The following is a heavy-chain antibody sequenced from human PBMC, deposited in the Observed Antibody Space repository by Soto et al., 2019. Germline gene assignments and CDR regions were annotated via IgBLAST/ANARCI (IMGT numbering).Heavy chain of an antibody. CDR2: IFSNDVK. J-gene: IGHJ6*02. V-gene: IGHV2-5*01. CDR3: AHVRCSGLFGMDV. Sequence: QITLKESGPTLVKRTQTLTLTCTFSGFSPSFSGVGVGWVRQPPGKALEWLALIFSNDVKRYSPSLKTSLTCTKDTSKNQVGLITTNIDPFDTARDYCAHVRCSGLFGMDVWGQGTTVTVSS. CDR1: GFSPSFSGVG. D-gene: IGHD3-10*02.